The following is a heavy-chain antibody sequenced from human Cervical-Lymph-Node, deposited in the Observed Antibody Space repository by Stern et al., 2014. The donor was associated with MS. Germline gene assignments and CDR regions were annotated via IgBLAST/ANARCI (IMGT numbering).Heavy chain of an antibody. CDR2: SSPEDGET. D-gene: IGHD6-19*01. J-gene: IGHJ6*02. CDR1: GYTLNDLS. CDR3: ASAVTGLNYYFHALDV. Sequence: QVQLVQSGAEVKKPGASVKVSCKVSGYTLNDLSLHWVRQAPGEGLEWMGGSSPEDGETIFAQGLQGRVTVTEDTSTGTAYMELSSLRSEDTAVYYCASAVTGLNYYFHALDVWGQGTTVTVSS. V-gene: IGHV1-24*01.